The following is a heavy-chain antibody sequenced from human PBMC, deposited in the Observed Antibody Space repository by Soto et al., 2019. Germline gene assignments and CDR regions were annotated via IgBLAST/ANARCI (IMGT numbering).Heavy chain of an antibody. CDR2: IYYSGST. Sequence: SETLSVTCTASGGSISSYYWSWIRQPPGKGLEWIGYIYYSGSTNYNPSLKSRVTISVDTSKNQFSLKLSSVTAADTAVYYCARDKLRGGYYDSSGYYSGMDVWGQGTTVTVSS. CDR3: ARDKLRGGYYDSSGYYSGMDV. CDR1: GGSISSYY. D-gene: IGHD3-22*01. J-gene: IGHJ6*02. V-gene: IGHV4-59*01.